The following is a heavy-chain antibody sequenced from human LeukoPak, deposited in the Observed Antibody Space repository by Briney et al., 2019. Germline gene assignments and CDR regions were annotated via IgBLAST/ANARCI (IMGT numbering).Heavy chain of an antibody. D-gene: IGHD3-22*01. Sequence: GGSLRLSCAASGFTFSSYSMNWVRQAPGKGLEWVSYISSSSSTIYYADSVKGRFTISRDNAKNSLYLQMNSLRAEDTAVYYCASGLQYYDSSDYLDWGQGTLVTVSS. CDR3: ASGLQYYDSSDYLD. CDR2: ISSSSSTI. V-gene: IGHV3-48*01. J-gene: IGHJ4*02. CDR1: GFTFSSYS.